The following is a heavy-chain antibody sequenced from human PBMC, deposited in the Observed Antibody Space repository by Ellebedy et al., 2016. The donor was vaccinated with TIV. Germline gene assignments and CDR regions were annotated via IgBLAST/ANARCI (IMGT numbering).Heavy chain of an antibody. Sequence: SETLSLTXTVSGGSISSSSYYWGWIRQPPGKGLEWIGSIYYSGSTYYNPSLKSRVTISVDTSKNQFSLKLSSVTAADTAVYYCASPEPVIDAFDIWGQGTMVTVSS. D-gene: IGHD1-14*01. J-gene: IGHJ3*02. CDR3: ASPEPVIDAFDI. CDR1: GGSISSSSYY. CDR2: IYYSGST. V-gene: IGHV4-39*01.